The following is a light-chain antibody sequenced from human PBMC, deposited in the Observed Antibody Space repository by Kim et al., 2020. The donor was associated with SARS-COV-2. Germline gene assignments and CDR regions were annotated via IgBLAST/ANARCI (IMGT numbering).Light chain of an antibody. J-gene: IGLJ2*01. V-gene: IGLV3-1*01. CDR2: QDN. CDR3: QAWDRTTMV. CDR1: KLGDKF. Sequence: SGTPGQPASITCSGDKLGDKFVCWYQQKPGQSPVLVMYQDNKRPSGIPELFSGSNSGNTATLTISGTQAMDEADYYCQAWDRTTMVFGGGTKLTVL.